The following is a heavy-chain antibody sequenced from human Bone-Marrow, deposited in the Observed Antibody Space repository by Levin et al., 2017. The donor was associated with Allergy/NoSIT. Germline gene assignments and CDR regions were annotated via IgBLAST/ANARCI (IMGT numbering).Heavy chain of an antibody. Sequence: ASVKVSCKATGYTFTSHDINWVRQATGQGLEWMGWMNPDSGRTGYAQKFQGRVTMTRKTSIDTAYMELSNLTSEDTAAYYCARFVIYCSHGVCLKWFGPWGQGTLVTVSS. CDR2: MNPDSGRT. J-gene: IGHJ5*02. D-gene: IGHD2-8*01. V-gene: IGHV1-8*01. CDR3: ARFVIYCSHGVCLKWFGP. CDR1: GYTFTSHD.